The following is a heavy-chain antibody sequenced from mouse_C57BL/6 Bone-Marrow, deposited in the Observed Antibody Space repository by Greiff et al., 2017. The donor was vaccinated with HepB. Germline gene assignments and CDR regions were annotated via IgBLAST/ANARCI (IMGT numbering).Heavy chain of an antibody. V-gene: IGHV1-80*01. D-gene: IGHD1-1*01. Sequence: VQLQQSGAELVKPGASVKISCKASGYAFSSYWMNWVKQRPGKGLEWIGQIYPGDGDTNYNGKFKGKATLTADKSSSTAYMQLSSLTSEDSAVYFCARGDYYGSSLWYFDVWGTGTTVTVSS. CDR1: GYAFSSYW. CDR2: IYPGDGDT. CDR3: ARGDYYGSSLWYFDV. J-gene: IGHJ1*03.